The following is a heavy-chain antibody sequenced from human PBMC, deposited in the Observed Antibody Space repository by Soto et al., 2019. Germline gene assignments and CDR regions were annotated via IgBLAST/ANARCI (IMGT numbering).Heavy chain of an antibody. Sequence: LRRSCAASGFTFTDYALSWVRQAPGKGLEWVATISGIGGSTYLADSVKGRLSISRDNSKNTVSLPMNSLRAEDTAVYFCARGSSGYISSWYYFDYWGRGTLVTVSS. CDR2: ISGIGGST. CDR3: ARGSSGYISSWYYFDY. CDR1: GFTFTDYA. J-gene: IGHJ4*02. V-gene: IGHV3-23*01. D-gene: IGHD6-13*01.